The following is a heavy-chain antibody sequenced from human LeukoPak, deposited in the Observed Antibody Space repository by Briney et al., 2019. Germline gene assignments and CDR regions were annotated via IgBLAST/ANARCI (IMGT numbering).Heavy chain of an antibody. CDR3: ARPGGNWHDAFDI. D-gene: IGHD4-23*01. V-gene: IGHV5-51*01. Sequence: GESLKISCKGSGYSFTNYWIGWVRQMPGKGLEWMGFISPGDSDTRYSPSFQGQVTISADKSISTAYLQRSSLKASDTAMYYCARPGGNWHDAFDIWGQGTMVTVSS. CDR2: ISPGDSDT. J-gene: IGHJ3*02. CDR1: GYSFTNYW.